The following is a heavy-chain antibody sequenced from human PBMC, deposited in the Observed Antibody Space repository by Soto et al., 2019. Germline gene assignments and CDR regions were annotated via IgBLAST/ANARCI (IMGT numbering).Heavy chain of an antibody. CDR2: IDPSDSYT. CDR3: VRHRPKYCSGGSCYHDDCFDY. V-gene: IGHV5-10-1*01. J-gene: IGHJ4*02. D-gene: IGHD2-15*01. CDR1: GYSFTSYW. Sequence: PGESLKISCKGSGYSFTSYWISWVRQMPGKGLERMGRIDPSDSYTNYSPSFQGHVTISADKSISTAYLQWSSLRASDTAMYYCVRHRPKYCSGGSCYHDDCFDYWGQGTLVTVSS.